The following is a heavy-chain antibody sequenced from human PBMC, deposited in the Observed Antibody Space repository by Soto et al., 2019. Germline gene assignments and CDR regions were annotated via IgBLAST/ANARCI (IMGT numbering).Heavy chain of an antibody. V-gene: IGHV3-30-3*01. CDR2: ISYDGSNK. Sequence: GGSLRLSCAASGFTFSSYAMHWVRQAPGKGLEWVAVISYDGSNKYYADSVKGRFTISRDNSKNTLYLQMNSLRAEDTAVYYCARDRKMYSSGWYGPDYWGQGTLVTVSS. J-gene: IGHJ4*02. CDR1: GFTFSSYA. D-gene: IGHD6-19*01. CDR3: ARDRKMYSSGWYGPDY.